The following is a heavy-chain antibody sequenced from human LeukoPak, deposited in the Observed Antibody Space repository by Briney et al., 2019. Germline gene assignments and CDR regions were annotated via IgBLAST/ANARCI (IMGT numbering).Heavy chain of an antibody. D-gene: IGHD3-22*01. CDR2: IKPDGSDN. Sequence: PGGSLRLSCAASELTFSTYWMTWVRQAPGKGLEWVANIKPDGSDNNYVDSVKGRFTISRDNAKNSLYLQMNSLRAEDTAIYYCTGSGYRHPYHFDSWGQGTLVTVSS. J-gene: IGHJ4*02. CDR1: ELTFSTYW. V-gene: IGHV3-7*03. CDR3: TGSGYRHPYHFDS.